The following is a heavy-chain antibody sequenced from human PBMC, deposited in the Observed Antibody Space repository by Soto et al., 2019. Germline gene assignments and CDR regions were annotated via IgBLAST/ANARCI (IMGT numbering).Heavy chain of an antibody. D-gene: IGHD4-17*01. Sequence: LSLTCAVSGYSISRGYYWGWIRQPPGKGLEWIGSFYHSGRTYYNPSLKSRVTISVDTSKNQLSLKLSSVTAADTAVYYCAGDYGDTQNYFDYWGQGTLVTVSS. V-gene: IGHV4-38-2*01. CDR2: FYHSGRT. J-gene: IGHJ4*02. CDR3: AGDYGDTQNYFDY. CDR1: GYSISRGYY.